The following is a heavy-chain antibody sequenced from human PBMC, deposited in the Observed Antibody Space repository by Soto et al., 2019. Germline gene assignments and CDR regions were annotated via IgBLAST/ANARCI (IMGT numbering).Heavy chain of an antibody. J-gene: IGHJ6*02. CDR2: ISYDGSNK. CDR3: AKEVWSGPLDV. V-gene: IGHV3-30*18. CDR1: GFTFSSYG. D-gene: IGHD3-3*01. Sequence: QVQLVESGGGVVQPGRSPRLSCAASGFTFSSYGMHWVRQAPGKGLEWVAVISYDGSNKYYADSVKGRFTISRDNSKNTLYLQMNSLRAEDTAVYYCAKEVWSGPLDVWGQGTTVNVSS.